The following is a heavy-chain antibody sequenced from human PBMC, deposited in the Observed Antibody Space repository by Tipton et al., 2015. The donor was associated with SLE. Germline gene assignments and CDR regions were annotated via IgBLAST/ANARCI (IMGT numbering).Heavy chain of an antibody. CDR3: ARLLGPQEGVQGVINEVDY. V-gene: IGHV4-59*08. CDR1: GGSISSYY. Sequence: SLTCTVSGGSISSYYWSWIRQTPGKGLEWIGYIYYTGSTKFNPSLKSRVSISLDTSKNQFSLKLSSVTAADTAVYYCARLLGPQEGVQGVINEVDYWGQGTLVTVSS. D-gene: IGHD3-10*01. CDR2: IYYTGST. J-gene: IGHJ4*02.